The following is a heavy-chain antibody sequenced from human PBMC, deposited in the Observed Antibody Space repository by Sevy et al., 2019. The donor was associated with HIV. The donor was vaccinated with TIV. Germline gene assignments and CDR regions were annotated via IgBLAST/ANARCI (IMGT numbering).Heavy chain of an antibody. Sequence: SETLSLTCTVSGGSISSGGYYWSWIRQHPGKGLEWIGYIYYSGSTYYNPSLKSRVTISVDTSKNQFSLKLSSVTAADTAVYYCARDLGHSSGYIAPHYWGQGTLVTVPS. CDR1: GGSISSGGYY. V-gene: IGHV4-31*03. D-gene: IGHD3-22*01. CDR2: IYYSGST. CDR3: ARDLGHSSGYIAPHY. J-gene: IGHJ4*02.